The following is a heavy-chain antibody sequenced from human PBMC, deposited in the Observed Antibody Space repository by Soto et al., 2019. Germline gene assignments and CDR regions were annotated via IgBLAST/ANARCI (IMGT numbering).Heavy chain of an antibody. CDR3: ACKRDYFDY. J-gene: IGHJ4*02. CDR2: IYPADSDT. CDR1: EFGFTSSW. V-gene: IGHV5-51*01. D-gene: IGHD2-21*01. Sequence: PGGALKISCKSSEFGFTSSWIAWVRQMPGKGLEWMGIIYPADSDTKYSPSFQGQVTISADKSITTVYLPWSSLTASDTALYYCACKRDYFDYWGQGTLVTVAS.